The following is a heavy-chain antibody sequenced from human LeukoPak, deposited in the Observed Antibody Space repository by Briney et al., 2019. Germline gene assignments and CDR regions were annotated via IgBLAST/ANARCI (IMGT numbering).Heavy chain of an antibody. CDR1: GFTFSESW. Sequence: GGSLRLSCVVSGFTFSESWMSWVRQAPGKGLGWVASLNLDGSDKYYVDSVKGRYTISRDNAKNSLYLQMDSLRVEDTAVYYCAKGKRYPDYWGQGTLVTVSS. D-gene: IGHD1-1*01. V-gene: IGHV3-7*03. CDR2: LNLDGSDK. CDR3: AKGKRYPDY. J-gene: IGHJ4*02.